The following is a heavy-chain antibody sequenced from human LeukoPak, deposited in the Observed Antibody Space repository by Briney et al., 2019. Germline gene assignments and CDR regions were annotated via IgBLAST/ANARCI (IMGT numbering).Heavy chain of an antibody. Sequence: GGSLSLSCAASGFTFSSYEINWVRQAPGKGLEWISYISRSGSTINYADSVKGRFTISRDDAKYLLYLQMNSLRAEDTAVYYCAKSTVTNYFDNWGQGSLVTVSS. V-gene: IGHV3-48*03. CDR3: AKSTVTNYFDN. CDR1: GFTFSSYE. D-gene: IGHD4-17*01. CDR2: ISRSGSTI. J-gene: IGHJ4*02.